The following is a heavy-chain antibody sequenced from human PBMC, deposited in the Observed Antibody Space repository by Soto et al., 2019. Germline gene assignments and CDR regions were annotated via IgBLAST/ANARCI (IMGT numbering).Heavy chain of an antibody. CDR3: ARSIVVVTALDY. CDR2: INAGNGNT. J-gene: IGHJ4*02. Sequence: QVQLVQSGAEEKKPGASVKVSCKASGYTFTSYAMHWVRQAPGQRLEWMGWINAGNGNTKYSQKFQGRVTITRDTPVSTAYMELSSLRSDDTAVYYCARSIVVVTALDYWGQGTLVTVSS. V-gene: IGHV1-3*05. D-gene: IGHD2-21*02. CDR1: GYTFTSYA.